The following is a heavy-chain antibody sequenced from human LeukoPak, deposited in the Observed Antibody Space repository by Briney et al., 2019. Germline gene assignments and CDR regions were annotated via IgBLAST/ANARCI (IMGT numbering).Heavy chain of an antibody. Sequence: GGSLRLSCAASGFTFSSYAMSWVRQAPGKGREWVSAISGSGGSTYYADSVKGRFTISRDNSKNTLYLQMNSLRAEDTAVYYCAKSLGMVRGVIGDNWFDPWGQGSLVTVSS. D-gene: IGHD3-10*01. CDR1: GFTFSSYA. CDR3: AKSLGMVRGVIGDNWFDP. V-gene: IGHV3-23*01. CDR2: ISGSGGST. J-gene: IGHJ5*02.